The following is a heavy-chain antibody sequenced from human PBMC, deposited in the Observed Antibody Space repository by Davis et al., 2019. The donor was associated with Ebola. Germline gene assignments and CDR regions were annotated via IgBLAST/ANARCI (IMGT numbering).Heavy chain of an antibody. J-gene: IGHJ6*02. CDR3: ARVTGDLSYYYYYGMDV. CDR1: GGSFSGYY. V-gene: IGHV4-34*01. Sequence: MPSETLSLTCAVYGGSFSGYYWSWIRQPPGKGLEWIGEINHSGSTNYNPSLKSRVTISVDTSKNQFSLKLSSVTAADTAVYYCARVTGDLSYYYYYGMDVWGQGTTVTVSS. D-gene: IGHD7-27*01. CDR2: INHSGST.